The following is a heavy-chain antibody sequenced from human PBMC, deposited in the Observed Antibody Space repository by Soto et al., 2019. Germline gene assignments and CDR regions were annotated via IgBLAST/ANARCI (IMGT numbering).Heavy chain of an antibody. V-gene: IGHV4-34*01. J-gene: IGHJ3*02. CDR3: ARGFKWELRDDAFDI. D-gene: IGHD1-26*01. Sequence: SETLSLTCAVYGGSFSGYYWSWIRQPPGKGLEWIGEINHSGSTNYNPSLKSRVTISVDTSKNQFSLKRSSVTAADTAVYYCARGFKWELRDDAFDIWGQGTMVTVSS. CDR1: GGSFSGYY. CDR2: INHSGST.